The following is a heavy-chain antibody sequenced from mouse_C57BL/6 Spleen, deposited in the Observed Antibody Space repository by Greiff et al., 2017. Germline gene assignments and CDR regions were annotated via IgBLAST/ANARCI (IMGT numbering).Heavy chain of an antibody. CDR2: VDPEDGET. Sequence: EVKLMESGAELVKPGASVKLSCTASGFNIKDYYMHWVKQRTEQGLEWIGRVDPEDGETKYAPKFQGKATITADTSSNTAYLQLSSLTSEDTAVYYCARGGIMTLSFMDYWGQGTSVTVSS. J-gene: IGHJ4*01. CDR3: ARGGIMTLSFMDY. V-gene: IGHV14-2*01. CDR1: GFNIKDYY. D-gene: IGHD2-4*01.